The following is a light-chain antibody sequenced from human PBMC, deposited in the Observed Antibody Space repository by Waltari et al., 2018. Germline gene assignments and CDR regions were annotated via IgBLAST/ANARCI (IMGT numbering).Light chain of an antibody. CDR3: QQSYNTPYT. CDR2: GAS. V-gene: IGKV1-39*01. J-gene: IGKJ2*01. Sequence: DIQMTQSPSSLSASVGDRVTITCRASQSIGSYLSWCQQKPGKAPKLLIYGASSLQSGVPSRFSGSESGTDFTLTISSLQPEDSATYYCQQSYNTPYTFGQGTKLEIK. CDR1: QSIGSY.